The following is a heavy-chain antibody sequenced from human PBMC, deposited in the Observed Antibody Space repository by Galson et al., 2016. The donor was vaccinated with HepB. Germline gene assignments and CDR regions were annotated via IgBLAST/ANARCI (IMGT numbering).Heavy chain of an antibody. D-gene: IGHD1-26*01. CDR1: GFTFSIYS. CDR2: ISYDGTKK. Sequence: SLRLSCAASGFTFSIYSIHWVRQAPGKGLEWVAVISYDGTKKYYADSVKSRFTLSRDNSKNTLYVQMDSLRTEDTAVYYCAGDYSGNYYTSFDIWGQGIMVTVSS. J-gene: IGHJ3*02. CDR3: AGDYSGNYYTSFDI. V-gene: IGHV3-30-3*01.